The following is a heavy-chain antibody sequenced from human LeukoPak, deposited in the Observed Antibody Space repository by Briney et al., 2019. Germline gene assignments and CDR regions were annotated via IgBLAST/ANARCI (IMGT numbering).Heavy chain of an antibody. J-gene: IGHJ4*02. CDR3: ARAYQSLDYDFWSVY. Sequence: ASVKVSCKASGYTFTSYYMHWVRQAPGQGLEWMGIINPSGGSTSYAQKFQGRVTMTRDTSTSTVYMELSSLRSEDTAVYYCARAYQSLDYDFWSVYWGQGTLVTVSS. D-gene: IGHD3-3*01. CDR1: GYTFTSYY. CDR2: INPSGGST. V-gene: IGHV1-46*01.